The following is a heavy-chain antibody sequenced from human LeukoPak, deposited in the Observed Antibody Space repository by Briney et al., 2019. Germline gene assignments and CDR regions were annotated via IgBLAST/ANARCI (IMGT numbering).Heavy chain of an antibody. J-gene: IGHJ3*02. Sequence: GGALRLSCTASGFTFGDYAMIWGRQAPGKGLWWVGFIRSKAYGGTTEYAPSVKGIFTISREDSKRLAYLQMNSLKTEDTAVYYCTRWWALLEGAFDIWGQGTMVTVSS. CDR3: TRWWALLEGAFDI. CDR2: IRSKAYGGTT. CDR1: GFTFGDYA. V-gene: IGHV3-49*04. D-gene: IGHD1-26*01.